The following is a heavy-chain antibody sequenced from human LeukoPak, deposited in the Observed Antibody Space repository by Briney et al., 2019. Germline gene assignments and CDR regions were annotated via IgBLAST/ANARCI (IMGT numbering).Heavy chain of an antibody. Sequence: SETLSLTCTVSGGSVSSNNYYWSWMRQPPGKGLEWIGYIHYSGSASAHPSLKSRVTVSVDTSKNQFSLNLTSVTAADTAVYYCARGLYGDYVNFWGQGTLVTVSS. J-gene: IGHJ4*02. V-gene: IGHV4-61*01. D-gene: IGHD4-17*01. CDR3: ARGLYGDYVNF. CDR1: GGSVSSNNYY. CDR2: IHYSGSA.